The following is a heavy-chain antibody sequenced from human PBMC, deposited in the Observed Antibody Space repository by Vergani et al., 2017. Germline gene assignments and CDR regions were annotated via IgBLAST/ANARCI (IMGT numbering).Heavy chain of an antibody. CDR2: IQFDGSNQ. Sequence: QVQLVESGEGGVHRGGSLKPSCQTSGLTLGTYNMQWIRQGPGKGLELVAFIQFDGSNQYYADSVKGRFTLSRDFSKNTLYLQMNSLRTDDTATYYCAKHFRGWGIDYWGQGTQVIVSS. CDR1: GLTLGTYN. J-gene: IGHJ4*02. CDR3: AKHFRGWGIDY. V-gene: IGHV3-30*02. D-gene: IGHD3-16*01.